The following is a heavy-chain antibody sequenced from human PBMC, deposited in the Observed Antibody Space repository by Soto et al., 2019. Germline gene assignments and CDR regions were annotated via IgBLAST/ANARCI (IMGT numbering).Heavy chain of an antibody. Sequence: ASVQVSCKASGYTFTGYYMHWVRQAPGQGLEWMGWINPNSGGTNYAQKFQGWVTMTRDTSISTAYMELSRLRSDDTAVYYCARVGSSDFGVLGAFDIWGQGTMVTVS. CDR1: GYTFTGYY. CDR3: ARVGSSDFGVLGAFDI. V-gene: IGHV1-2*04. CDR2: INPNSGGT. D-gene: IGHD3-3*01. J-gene: IGHJ3*02.